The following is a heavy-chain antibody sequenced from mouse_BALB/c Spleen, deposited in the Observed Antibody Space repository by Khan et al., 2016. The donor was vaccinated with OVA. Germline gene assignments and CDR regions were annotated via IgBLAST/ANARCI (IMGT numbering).Heavy chain of an antibody. V-gene: IGHV1-81*01. D-gene: IGHD2-3*01. J-gene: IGHJ2*01. Sequence: VQLQESGPELVKPGASVKMSCKASGYTFTYYVITWVKQRTGQGLEWIGEIYPGSDNAYYNERFKGKTTLTADKSSHTTLMKLSSLPSEDSAVYFCARGDGYYVYVDYWGQGTTLTVAS. CDR3: ARGDGYYVYVDY. CDR2: IYPGSDNA. CDR1: GYTFTYYV.